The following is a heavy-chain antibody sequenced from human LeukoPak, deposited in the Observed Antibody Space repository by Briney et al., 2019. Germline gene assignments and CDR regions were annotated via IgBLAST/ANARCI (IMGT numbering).Heavy chain of an antibody. CDR1: GVSISSYY. CDR3: ARGHRIQLWVLTAFDI. Sequence: PWETLSLTCTASGVSISSYYWSWIRQAPGKGLEWIGEINHSGSTNYNPSLKSRVTISVDTSKNQFSLKLSSVTAADTAVYYCARGHRIQLWVLTAFDIWGQGTMVTVSS. J-gene: IGHJ3*02. CDR2: INHSGST. D-gene: IGHD5-18*01. V-gene: IGHV4-34*01.